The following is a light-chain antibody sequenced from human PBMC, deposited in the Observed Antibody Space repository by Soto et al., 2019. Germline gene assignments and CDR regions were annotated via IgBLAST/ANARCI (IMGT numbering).Light chain of an antibody. Sequence: QTVVTQEPSLTVSPGGTVTLTCASRTGAVTSGYYPTWFQQKPGQAPRALMYSTSNKHSWTPARFSGSLLGGKAALTLSGVQPEDEAEYYCLLYYGGAVVFGGGTKLTVL. J-gene: IGLJ2*01. CDR2: STS. CDR1: TGAVTSGYY. CDR3: LLYYGGAVV. V-gene: IGLV7-43*01.